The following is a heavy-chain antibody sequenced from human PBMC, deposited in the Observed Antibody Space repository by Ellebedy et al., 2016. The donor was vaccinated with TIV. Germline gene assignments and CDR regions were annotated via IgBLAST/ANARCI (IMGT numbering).Heavy chain of an antibody. Sequence: GESLKISCGASGFSFSSYWMSWVRQAPGKGLEWVGRIKSKTDSGTRDFAAPVKGRFLISRDDSKNTLYLQMSSLRTDDTAVYYCAASSNGNIHDYWGQGTLVTVAS. CDR2: IKSKTDSGTR. J-gene: IGHJ4*02. CDR1: GFSFSSYW. V-gene: IGHV3-15*01. CDR3: AASSNGNIHDY. D-gene: IGHD5-24*01.